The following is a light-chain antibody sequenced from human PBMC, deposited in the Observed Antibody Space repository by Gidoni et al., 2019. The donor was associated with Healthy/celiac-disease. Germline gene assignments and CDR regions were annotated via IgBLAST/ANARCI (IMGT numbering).Light chain of an antibody. CDR2: AAS. J-gene: IGKJ4*01. CDR1: QSISSY. Sequence: DIQMTQSPSSLSASVGDRVTITCRASQSISSYLNWYQQKPGKAPKLLIYAASSLQSGVPSRFSGSGSGTGFTLTISSLQPEDFATYYCQQSYSTPLTFGGGTKVEMK. CDR3: QQSYSTPLT. V-gene: IGKV1-39*01.